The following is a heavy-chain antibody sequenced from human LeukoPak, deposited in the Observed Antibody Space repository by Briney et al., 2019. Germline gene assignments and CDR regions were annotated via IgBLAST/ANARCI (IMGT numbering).Heavy chain of an antibody. V-gene: IGHV1-2*02. CDR3: ARPGSGSYYPWFDP. CDR2: INPNSGGT. J-gene: IGHJ5*02. CDR1: GYTFTGYY. D-gene: IGHD1-26*01. Sequence: ASVKVSCKASGYTFTGYYMHWVRQAPGQGLEWMGWINPNSGGTNYAQKFQGRVTMTRDTSISTAYMELSRLRSDDTAVYYCARPGSGSYYPWFDPWGQGTLVTVSS.